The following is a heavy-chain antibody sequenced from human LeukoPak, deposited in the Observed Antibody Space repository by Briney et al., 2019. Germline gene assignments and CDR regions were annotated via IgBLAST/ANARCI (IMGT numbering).Heavy chain of an antibody. V-gene: IGHV3-48*03. Sequence: PGGSLRLSCAASGFTFSSYEMNWVRQAPGKGLEWVSYISSSGSTIYYADSVKGRFTISRDNVKNSLYLQMNSLRAEDTAVYYCARGRYSSGFDYWGQGTLVTVSS. CDR2: ISSSGSTI. J-gene: IGHJ4*02. CDR1: GFTFSSYE. CDR3: ARGRYSSGFDY. D-gene: IGHD6-19*01.